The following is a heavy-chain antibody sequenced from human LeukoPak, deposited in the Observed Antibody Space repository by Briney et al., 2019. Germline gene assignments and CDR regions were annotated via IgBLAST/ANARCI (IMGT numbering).Heavy chain of an antibody. D-gene: IGHD6-19*01. CDR2: IYSSGST. V-gene: IGHV4-4*07. CDR1: GGSISSYY. J-gene: IGHJ4*02. CDR3: ARGSSGWYSIDY. Sequence: SGTLSLTCTVSGGSISSYYWSWIRQPAGKGLEWIGRIYSSGSTNYNPSLKSRVTMSVDTSKSQFSLKLSSVTAADTAVYYCARGSSGWYSIDYWGQGTLVTVSS.